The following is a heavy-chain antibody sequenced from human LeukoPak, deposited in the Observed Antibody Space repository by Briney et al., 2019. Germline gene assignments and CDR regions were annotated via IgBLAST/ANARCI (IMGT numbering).Heavy chain of an antibody. J-gene: IGHJ6*02. Sequence: ASVKVSCKVSGYTLTELSMHRVRQAPGKGLEWMGGFDPEDGETIYAQKFQGRVTMTEDTSTDTAYMELSSLRSEDTAVYYCATDPGYYYGMDVWGQGTTVTVSS. V-gene: IGHV1-24*01. CDR2: FDPEDGET. CDR3: ATDPGYYYGMDV. CDR1: GYTLTELS.